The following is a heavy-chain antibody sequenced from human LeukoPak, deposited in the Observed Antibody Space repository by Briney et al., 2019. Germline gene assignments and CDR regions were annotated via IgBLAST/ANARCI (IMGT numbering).Heavy chain of an antibody. J-gene: IGHJ4*02. CDR2: ISSSSSYI. CDR3: ARVLTSGYYYDSSSEY. CDR1: GFTFSSYS. V-gene: IGHV3-21*01. D-gene: IGHD3-22*01. Sequence: GGSLRLSCAASGFTFSSYSMNWVRQAPGKGLAWVSSISSSSSYIYYADSVKGRFNISRDNAKNSLYLQMNSLRAEDTAVYYCARVLTSGYYYDSSSEYWGQGTLVTVSS.